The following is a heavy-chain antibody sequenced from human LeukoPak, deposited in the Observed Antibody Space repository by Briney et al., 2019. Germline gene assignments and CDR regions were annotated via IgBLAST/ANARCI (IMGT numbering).Heavy chain of an antibody. D-gene: IGHD3-22*01. J-gene: IGHJ3*02. CDR2: ISSSSSYI. CDR3: AREPYYYDSSGYWAAFDI. CDR1: GFTFSSYS. Sequence: GGSLRLSCAASGFTFSSYSMNWVRQAPGKGLEWVSSISSSSSYIYYADSVKGRFTISRDNAKNSLYLQMNSLRAEDTAVYYCAREPYYYDSSGYWAAFDIWGQGTMVTVSS. V-gene: IGHV3-21*01.